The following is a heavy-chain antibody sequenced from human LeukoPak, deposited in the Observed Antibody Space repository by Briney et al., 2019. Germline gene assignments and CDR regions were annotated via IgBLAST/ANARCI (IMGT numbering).Heavy chain of an antibody. CDR3: AKDRALNYYDSSTLEGYFDY. CDR1: GFTFSSFA. Sequence: GGSLTLSCAASGFTFSSFAMHWARQAPGKELEWLAVISYDGSNDYYAGSLKGRFTMSRDNSRNTLYLQIKSLRPDDTAVYYCAKDRALNYYDSSTLEGYFDYWGQGTLVTVSS. V-gene: IGHV3-30-3*01. J-gene: IGHJ4*02. D-gene: IGHD3-22*01. CDR2: ISYDGSND.